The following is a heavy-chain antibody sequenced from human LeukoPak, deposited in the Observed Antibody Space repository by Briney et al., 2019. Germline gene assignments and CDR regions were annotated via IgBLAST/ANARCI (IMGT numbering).Heavy chain of an antibody. J-gene: IGHJ4*02. D-gene: IGHD6-6*01. CDR3: ARVRHWAAREELYYFDY. CDR1: GYTFTSYG. V-gene: IGHV1-18*01. CDR2: ISAYNGNT. Sequence: ASVKVSCKASGYTFTSYGISWVRQAPGQGLEWMGWISAYNGNTNYAQKLQGRVTMTTDTSTSTAYMELRSLRSDDTAVYYCARVRHWAAREELYYFDYWGQGTLVTVSS.